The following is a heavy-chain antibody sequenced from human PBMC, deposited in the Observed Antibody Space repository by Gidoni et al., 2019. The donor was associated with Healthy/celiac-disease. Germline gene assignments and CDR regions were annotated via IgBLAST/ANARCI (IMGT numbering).Heavy chain of an antibody. D-gene: IGHD3-22*01. Sequence: QVQLQESGPGLVKPSETLSLTCTVSGGSVSSGSYYWSWIRQPPGKGLEWIGYIYYSGSTNYNPSLKSRVTISVDTSKNQFSLKLSSVTAADTAVYYCARLRGSSGYHAFDIWGQGTMVTVSS. CDR2: IYYSGST. CDR1: GGSVSSGSYY. J-gene: IGHJ3*02. V-gene: IGHV4-61*01. CDR3: ARLRGSSGYHAFDI.